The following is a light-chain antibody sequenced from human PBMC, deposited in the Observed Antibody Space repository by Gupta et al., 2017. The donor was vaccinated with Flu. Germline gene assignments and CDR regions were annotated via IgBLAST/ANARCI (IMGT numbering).Light chain of an antibody. V-gene: IGKV3-20*01. Sequence: IVLTQSPGTLSLSPGERATLSCRASQTVYNNYLAWYQQKPGQAPRLLIHGASTRGTGIPDRFIGSGFGTDFTLTITRLEPEDSAVYHCQQYDLSLNTFGQGTKLEIK. CDR1: QTVYNNY. CDR3: QQYDLSLNT. CDR2: GAS. J-gene: IGKJ2*01.